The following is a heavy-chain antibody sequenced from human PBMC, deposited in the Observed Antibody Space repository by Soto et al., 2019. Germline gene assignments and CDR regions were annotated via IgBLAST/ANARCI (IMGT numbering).Heavy chain of an antibody. CDR1: GFTFSDYY. CDR2: ISSSGSTI. J-gene: IGHJ3*02. Sequence: GGSLRLSCAASGFTFSDYYMSWIRQAPGKGLEWVSYISSSGSTIYYADSVKGRFTISRDNAKNSLYLQMNSLRAEDTAVYYCARASTIFGVVIDAFDIWGQGTMVTVSS. D-gene: IGHD3-3*01. V-gene: IGHV3-11*01. CDR3: ARASTIFGVVIDAFDI.